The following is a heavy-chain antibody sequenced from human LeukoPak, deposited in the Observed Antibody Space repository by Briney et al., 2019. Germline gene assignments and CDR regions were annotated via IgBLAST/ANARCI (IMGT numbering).Heavy chain of an antibody. V-gene: IGHV4-39*01. CDR2: IYYGGST. CDR1: GDSISNSRYY. Sequence: SETLSLTCTVSGDSISNSRYYWGWIRQPPGKGLDWIASIYYGGSTFYNPSLKSRVTISVDTSKNQFSLTLSSVTAADTAVYYCARQVLGSSSWYWFDPWGQGALVTVSS. CDR3: ARQVLGSSSWYWFDP. J-gene: IGHJ5*02. D-gene: IGHD6-13*01.